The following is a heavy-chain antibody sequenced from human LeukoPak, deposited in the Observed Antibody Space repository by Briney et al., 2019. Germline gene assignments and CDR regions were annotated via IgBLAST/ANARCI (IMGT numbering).Heavy chain of an antibody. CDR3: ARQPKYYYDSSGYYHTSQFDY. D-gene: IGHD3-22*01. CDR2: IYYSGST. Sequence: SETLSLTCTVSGGSISSSSYYWGWIRQPPGKGLEWIGSIYYSGSTYYNPSLKSRVTISVDTSKNQFSLKLSSVTAADTAVYYCARQPKYYYDSSGYYHTSQFDYWGQGILVTVSS. CDR1: GGSISSSSYY. J-gene: IGHJ4*02. V-gene: IGHV4-39*01.